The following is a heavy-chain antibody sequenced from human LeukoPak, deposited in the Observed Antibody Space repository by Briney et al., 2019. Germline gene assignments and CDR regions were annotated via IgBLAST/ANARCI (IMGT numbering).Heavy chain of an antibody. D-gene: IGHD6-25*01. Sequence: SGESLKISCKGSGYSFTSYWIGWVRQVPGKGLEWMGIIYPGDSDTRYSPSFQGQVTISADKSINTAYLQWSSLQASDTAMYYCVRHDNDIDSGNSYRSGIDYWGQGTLVTVSS. CDR1: GYSFTSYW. V-gene: IGHV5-51*01. CDR2: IYPGDSDT. CDR3: VRHDNDIDSGNSYRSGIDY. J-gene: IGHJ4*02.